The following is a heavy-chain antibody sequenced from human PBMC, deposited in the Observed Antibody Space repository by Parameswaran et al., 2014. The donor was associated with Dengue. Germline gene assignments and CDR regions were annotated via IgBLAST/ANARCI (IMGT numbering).Heavy chain of an antibody. J-gene: IGHJ6*03. Sequence: WVRQAPGQGLEWMGWINTNTGNPTYAQGFTGRFVFSLDTSVSTAYLQISSLKAEDTAVYYCARSCPVVPAAQTTHYYYYMDVWGKGTTVTVSS. V-gene: IGHV7-4-1*02. CDR3: ARSCPVVPAAQTTHYYYYMDV. CDR2: INTNTGNP. D-gene: IGHD2-2*01.